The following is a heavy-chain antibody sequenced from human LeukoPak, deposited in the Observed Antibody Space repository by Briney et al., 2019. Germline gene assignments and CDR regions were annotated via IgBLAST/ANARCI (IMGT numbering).Heavy chain of an antibody. D-gene: IGHD3-22*01. Sequence: GGSLRLSCAASGFTFSSYSMNWVRQAPGKGLEWVSSISSSSSYIYYADSVKGRFTISRDNAKNSLYLQMNSLRAEDTAVYHCARDPFYDSSGREDYWGQGTLVTVSS. V-gene: IGHV3-21*01. J-gene: IGHJ4*02. CDR2: ISSSSSYI. CDR1: GFTFSSYS. CDR3: ARDPFYDSSGREDY.